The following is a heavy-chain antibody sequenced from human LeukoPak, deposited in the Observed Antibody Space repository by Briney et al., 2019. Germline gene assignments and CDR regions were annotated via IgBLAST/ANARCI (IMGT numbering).Heavy chain of an antibody. J-gene: IGHJ4*02. CDR3: ARHAITMVRGVIPPDY. CDR1: GGSISSSSYY. CDR2: IYYSGST. Sequence: PSETLSLTCTVSGGSISSSSYYWGWIRQPPGKGLEWIGSIYYSGSTYYNPSLRSRVTISVDTSKNQFSLKLSSVTAADTAVYYCARHAITMVRGVIPPDYWGQGTLVTVSS. V-gene: IGHV4-39*01. D-gene: IGHD3-10*01.